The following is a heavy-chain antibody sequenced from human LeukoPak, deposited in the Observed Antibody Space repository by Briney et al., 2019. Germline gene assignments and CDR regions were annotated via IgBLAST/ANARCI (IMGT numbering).Heavy chain of an antibody. CDR2: IHPGDSDT. CDR3: ARVVVVTSTDWYFDL. J-gene: IGHJ2*01. V-gene: IGHV5-51*01. D-gene: IGHD2-15*01. CDR1: GYSFTSYW. Sequence: ESLKISCKGSGYSFTSYWIGWVRQMPGKGLEWMGLIHPGDSDTRYSPSFQGRVTISVDKSITTAYLQWSSLKASDIALYYCARVVVVTSTDWYFDLWGRGTLVTVSS.